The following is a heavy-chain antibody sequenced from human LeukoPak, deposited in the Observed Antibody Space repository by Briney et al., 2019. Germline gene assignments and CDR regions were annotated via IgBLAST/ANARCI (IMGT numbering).Heavy chain of an antibody. CDR2: IKQDGNET. CDR1: GFTVSSYW. CDR3: ARRGLRSQPEKPYYAVDV. V-gene: IGHV3-7*01. J-gene: IGHJ6*02. Sequence: PGRSLRLSCAASGFTVSSYWMSWVRQAPGEGLEWVANIKQDGNETYYVGSVKGRFTISRDNAKNSLYLQMNSLRAEDTAIYYCARRGLRSQPEKPYYAVDVWGQGTTVTVSS. D-gene: IGHD3-3*01.